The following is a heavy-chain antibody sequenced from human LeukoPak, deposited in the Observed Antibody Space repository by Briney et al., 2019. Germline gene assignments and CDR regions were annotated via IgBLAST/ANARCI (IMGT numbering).Heavy chain of an antibody. D-gene: IGHD4-11*01. CDR1: GYSISHGYY. CDR3: ARDDYGNYADYYFDY. Sequence: PSETLSLTCSVSGYSISHGYYWGWIRQPPGKGLEWIGSMYLTGTTYYNPSLKSRVTISIDTSKNLFSLNLSSVTAADTAVYYCARDDYGNYADYYFDYWGQGILVTVSS. CDR2: MYLTGTT. V-gene: IGHV4-38-2*02. J-gene: IGHJ4*02.